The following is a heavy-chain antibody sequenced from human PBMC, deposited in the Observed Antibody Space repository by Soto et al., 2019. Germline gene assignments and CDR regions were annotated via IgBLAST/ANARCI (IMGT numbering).Heavy chain of an antibody. V-gene: IGHV4-59*03. D-gene: IGHD1-20*01. CDR3: ARGTRALITSFFAY. CDR1: GDAISNYY. J-gene: IGHJ4*02. CDR2: VHESGST. Sequence: PSETLTLTCSVSGDAISNYYWICIRQTPGRGLEWIGCVHESGSTDYNPSLRGRVIISLHTSKSQFSLSLRSATAADTATYYCARGTRALITSFFAYWGQGIPVTVSS.